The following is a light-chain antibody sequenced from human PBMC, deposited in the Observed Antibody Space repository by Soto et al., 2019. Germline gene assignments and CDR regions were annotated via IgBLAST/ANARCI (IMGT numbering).Light chain of an antibody. CDR2: GAS. J-gene: IGKJ2*01. CDR1: QSINSE. V-gene: IGKV3-15*01. CDR3: QQGHNWPLT. Sequence: EIVMTQSPATLSLSPGERAALSCRASQSINSELAWYQQKPGQPPRLLIYGASTRANGVPARFTGSESGSEFPLTISRLQAEDFAVYYWQQGHNWPLTFGQGTRLEI.